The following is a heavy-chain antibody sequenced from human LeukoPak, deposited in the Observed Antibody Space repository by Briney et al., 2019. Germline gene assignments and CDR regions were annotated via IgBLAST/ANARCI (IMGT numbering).Heavy chain of an antibody. CDR2: ISGSGGST. D-gene: IGHD5-18*01. J-gene: IGHJ4*02. CDR1: GFTFSSYG. V-gene: IGHV3-23*01. Sequence: PGGSLRLSCAASGFTFSSYGMHWVRQAPGKGLEWVSAISGSGGSTYYADSVKGRFTISRDNSKNTLYLQMNNLRVDDTAVYYCALARGYSFGAFDHWGQGTLVTVSS. CDR3: ALARGYSFGAFDH.